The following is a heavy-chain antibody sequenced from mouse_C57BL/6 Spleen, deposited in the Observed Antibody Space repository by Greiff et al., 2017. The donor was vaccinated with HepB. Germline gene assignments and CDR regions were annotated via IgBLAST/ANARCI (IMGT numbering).Heavy chain of an antibody. CDR2: IDPENGDT. V-gene: IGHV14-4*01. D-gene: IGHD2-5*01. CDR1: GFNIKDDY. CDR3: TLAYSNYFAY. J-gene: IGHJ3*01. Sequence: VQLKESGAELVRPGASVKLSCTASGFNIKDDYMHWVKQRPEQGLEWIGWIDPENGDTEYASKFQGKATITADTSSNTAYLQLSSLTSEDTAVYYCTLAYSNYFAYWGQGTLVTVSA.